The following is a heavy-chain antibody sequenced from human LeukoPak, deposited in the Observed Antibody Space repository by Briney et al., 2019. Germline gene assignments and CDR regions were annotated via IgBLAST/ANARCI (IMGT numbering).Heavy chain of an antibody. CDR2: ISSSGSTI. V-gene: IGHV3-48*03. CDR1: GFTFSSYE. J-gene: IGHJ4*01. Sequence: GGSLRLSCAASGFTFSSYEMNWVRQAPGKGLEWVSYISSSGSTIYYADSVKGRFTISRDNAKDSLYLQMNSLRAEYAAVYYCAREGDYFDSSHFDHWGQGTPV. CDR3: AREGDYFDSSHFDH. D-gene: IGHD3-22*01.